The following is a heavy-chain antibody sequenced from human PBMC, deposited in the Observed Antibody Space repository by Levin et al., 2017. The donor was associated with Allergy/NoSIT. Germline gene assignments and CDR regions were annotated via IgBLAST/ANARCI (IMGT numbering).Heavy chain of an antibody. J-gene: IGHJ6*03. CDR1: GGSVDTYY. CDR2: IYYSGIT. CDR3: ARGSSSASHYFMDV. Sequence: SETLSLTCGVSGGSVDTYYWSWIRQSPGKGLEWIAYIYYSGITRYNPSLKSRVTISVDTSRNEVSLKLASVTAADTAVYFCARGSSSASHYFMDVWGKGTTATVSS. V-gene: IGHV4-59*02.